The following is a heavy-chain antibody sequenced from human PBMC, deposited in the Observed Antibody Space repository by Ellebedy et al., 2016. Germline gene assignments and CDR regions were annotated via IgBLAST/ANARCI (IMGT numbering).Heavy chain of an antibody. V-gene: IGHV1-8*01. CDR1: GYTFTSYD. D-gene: IGHD3-10*01. CDR3: ASSPLGRGDIEH. Sequence: ASVKVSXXASGYTFTSYDVIWVRQATGLGLEWMGWMNPNGTRSGNAQKFQGRLTMTRNTAISTAYMELSSLGYDDTAVYYCASSPLGRGDIEHWGQGTLVTVSS. CDR2: MNPNGTRS. J-gene: IGHJ4*02.